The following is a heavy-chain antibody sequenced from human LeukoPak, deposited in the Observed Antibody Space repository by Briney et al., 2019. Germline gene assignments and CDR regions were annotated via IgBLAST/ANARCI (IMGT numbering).Heavy chain of an antibody. D-gene: IGHD2-21*01. CDR1: GFTASNNY. V-gene: IGHV3-53*01. J-gene: IGHJ5*02. CDR2: IYSAGGT. Sequence: PGGSLRLSCAASGFTASNNYMSWVRRAAGKGLEWVALIYSAGGTYYADSVKGRFTISRDNSKNTLLLQMNSLRAEDTAVYYCVRNSGELGAWGQGTLVTVSS. CDR3: VRNSGELGA.